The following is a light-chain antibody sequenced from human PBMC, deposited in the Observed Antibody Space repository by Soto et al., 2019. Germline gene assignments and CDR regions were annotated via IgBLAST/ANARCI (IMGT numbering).Light chain of an antibody. Sequence: TNSPSTLSRSKTDTATLSFRASQSLSSRYLAWYQQKPGQAPRLLIYGTSSRATGIPDRFSGSGSGTDFTLTISSLQPEDFATYCCEQAGSRPNRFGQGTRLAIK. CDR3: EQAGSRPNR. CDR1: QSLSSRY. CDR2: GTS. J-gene: IGKJ5*01. V-gene: IGKV3-20*01.